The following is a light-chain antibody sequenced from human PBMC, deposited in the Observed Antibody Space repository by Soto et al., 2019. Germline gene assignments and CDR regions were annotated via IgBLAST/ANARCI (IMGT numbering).Light chain of an antibody. CDR1: ERLTGN. Sequence: EIVMTQSPATLSLSPGERATLSCRASERLTGNLAWYQHRPGQARRLLIYEVSTRATYIPARFSGRGSRTEFTLTISSLQSEDSAVYYCQQYQDWPRTFGQGTKVEI. CDR3: QQYQDWPRT. CDR2: EVS. J-gene: IGKJ1*01. V-gene: IGKV3-15*01.